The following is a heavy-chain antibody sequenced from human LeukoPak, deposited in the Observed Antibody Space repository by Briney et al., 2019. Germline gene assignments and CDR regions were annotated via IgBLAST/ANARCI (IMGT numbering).Heavy chain of an antibody. D-gene: IGHD3-10*01. Sequence: PGGSLRLSCAASGFTFSDYYMTWIRQAPGKGLEWVSYIGGSATTIYYADSVKGRFTISRDNAKNSLYLQLNSLRAEDTAVYYCARAAKFEFYFDSWGQGTLVTVSS. J-gene: IGHJ4*02. V-gene: IGHV3-11*04. CDR1: GFTFSDYY. CDR2: IGGSATTI. CDR3: ARAAKFEFYFDS.